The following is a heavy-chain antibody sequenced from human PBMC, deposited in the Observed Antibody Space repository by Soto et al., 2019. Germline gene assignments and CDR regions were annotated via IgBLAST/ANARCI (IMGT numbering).Heavy chain of an antibody. Sequence: GGSLRLSCAASGFTFSSYSMNWVRQAPGKGLEWVSYISSSSTIYYADSVKGRFTISRDNAKNSLYLQMNSLRDEDTAVYYCARDLLMGASRDYWGQGTLVTVSS. D-gene: IGHD1-26*01. CDR3: ARDLLMGASRDY. CDR1: GFTFSSYS. CDR2: ISSSSTI. J-gene: IGHJ4*02. V-gene: IGHV3-48*02.